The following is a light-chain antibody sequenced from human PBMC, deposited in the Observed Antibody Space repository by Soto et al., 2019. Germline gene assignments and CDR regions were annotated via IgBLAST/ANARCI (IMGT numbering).Light chain of an antibody. V-gene: IGLV2-8*01. Sequence: QSVLTQPPSASGSPGQSVAISCTGTSSDVGGYNYVSWYQQHPGKAPKLMIYEVNKRPSGVPDRFSGSKSGNTASLTVSGLQAEDEADYYCSSYTRQSTYVFGTGTKVTVL. CDR3: SSYTRQSTYV. CDR2: EVN. CDR1: SSDVGGYNY. J-gene: IGLJ1*01.